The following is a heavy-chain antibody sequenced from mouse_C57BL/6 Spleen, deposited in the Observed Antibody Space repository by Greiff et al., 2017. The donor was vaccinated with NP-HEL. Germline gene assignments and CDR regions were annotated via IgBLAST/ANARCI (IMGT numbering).Heavy chain of an antibody. CDR2: IYPDDGGT. CDR1: GYTFTSYW. V-gene: IGHV1-64*01. J-gene: IGHJ3*01. CDR3: ARQRLLSAMAY. Sequence: QVQLQQPGAELVKPGASVKFSCKASGYTFTSYWMHWVKQRPGQGLEWIGMIYPDDGGTNYNGKFKSKATLTVDKSSSTAYMQLSSLTSEDSAVYYCARQRLLSAMAYWGQGTLVTVSA. D-gene: IGHD6-1*01.